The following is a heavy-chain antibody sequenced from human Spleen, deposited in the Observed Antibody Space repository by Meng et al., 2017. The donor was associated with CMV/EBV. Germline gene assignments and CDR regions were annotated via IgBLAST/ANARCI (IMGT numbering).Heavy chain of an antibody. V-gene: IGHV3-21*01. CDR3: ARPQESPRV. CDR2: ISGSGSYM. CDR1: GFTFSSYS. J-gene: IGHJ6*04. Sequence: GGSLRLSCAASGFTFSSYSMNWVRQAPGKGLEWVSSISGSGSYMHYGHSVKGRFTISRDNAKNSVFLQMTRLGAEDTGVYYCARPQESPRVWGEGTTVTVSS. D-gene: IGHD3-10*01.